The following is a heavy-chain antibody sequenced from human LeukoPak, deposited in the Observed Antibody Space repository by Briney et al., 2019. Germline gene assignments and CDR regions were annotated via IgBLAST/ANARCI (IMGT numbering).Heavy chain of an antibody. Sequence: SETLSLTCAVYGGSFSGYYWSWIRQPPGKGLEWIGEINHSGSTNYNPSLKSRVTISVDTSKNQFSLKLSSVTAADTAMYYCARVRYGSGSYYNAFDYWGQGTLVTVSS. CDR2: INHSGST. CDR1: GGSFSGYY. D-gene: IGHD3-10*01. J-gene: IGHJ4*02. CDR3: ARVRYGSGSYYNAFDY. V-gene: IGHV4-34*01.